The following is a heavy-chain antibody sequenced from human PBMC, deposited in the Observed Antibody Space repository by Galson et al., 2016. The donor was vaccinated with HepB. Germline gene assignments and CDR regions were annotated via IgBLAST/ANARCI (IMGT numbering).Heavy chain of an antibody. J-gene: IGHJ6*02. CDR2: IHSDGSTT. V-gene: IGHV3-74*01. Sequence: SLRLSCAASGFIFSNYWMHWVRQAPGKGLVWVSRIHSDGSTTSYADSVKGRFTVSRDNAKNPLYMQMNSLRGEDTAVYYCARGRGVDVWGQGTTVTVSS. CDR3: ARGRGVDV. CDR1: GFIFSNYW.